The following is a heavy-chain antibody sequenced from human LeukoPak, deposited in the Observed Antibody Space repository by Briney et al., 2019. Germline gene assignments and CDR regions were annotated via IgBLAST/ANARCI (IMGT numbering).Heavy chain of an antibody. D-gene: IGHD5-24*01. J-gene: IGHJ4*02. CDR1: EFTVSGNY. CDR2: IFSNGDT. Sequence: GGSLRLSCTASEFTVSGNYMLWVRQAPGKGLEWVSLIFSNGDTHYADPVKGRFTISRDTSKNTVSLQMNSLRVEDTAMYYCTRDQMNYWGQGTLVTVSS. V-gene: IGHV3-53*01. CDR3: TRDQMNY.